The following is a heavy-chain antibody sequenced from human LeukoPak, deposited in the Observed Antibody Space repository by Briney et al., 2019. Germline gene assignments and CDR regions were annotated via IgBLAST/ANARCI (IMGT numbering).Heavy chain of an antibody. CDR2: MNPNSGNT. CDR3: ARGVRQQLVLNYYYYYMDV. D-gene: IGHD6-13*01. CDR1: GYTFPSYD. V-gene: IGHV1-8*03. Sequence: ASVKVSCKASGYTFPSYDINWVRQATGQGLEWMGWMNPNSGNTGYAQKFQGRVTITRNTSISTAYMELSSLRSEDTAVYYCARGVRQQLVLNYYYYYMDVWGKGTTVTVSS. J-gene: IGHJ6*03.